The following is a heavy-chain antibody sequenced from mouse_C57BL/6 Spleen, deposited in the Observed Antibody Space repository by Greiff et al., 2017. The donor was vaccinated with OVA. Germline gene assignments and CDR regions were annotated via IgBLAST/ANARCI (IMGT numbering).Heavy chain of an antibody. CDR2: ILPGSGST. CDR1: GYTFTGYW. Sequence: QVQLQQSGAELMKPGASVKLSCKATGYTFTGYWIEWVKQRPGHGLEWIGEILPGSGSTNYNEKFKGKATFTADTSSNTAYMQLSSLTTEDSAIYYCARGFYDYDGSYYAMDYWGQGTSVTVSS. J-gene: IGHJ4*01. CDR3: ARGFYDYDGSYYAMDY. D-gene: IGHD2-4*01. V-gene: IGHV1-9*01.